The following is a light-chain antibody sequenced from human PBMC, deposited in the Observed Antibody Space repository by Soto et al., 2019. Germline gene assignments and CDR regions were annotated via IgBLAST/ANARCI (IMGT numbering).Light chain of an antibody. CDR2: DAS. CDR1: QSVSSY. Sequence: DIEMTQSPATLSVSPGERATISCRASQSVSSYLAWYQQKPGQAPRLLISDASTLATGIPARFSGSGSGTDFTLAISSLPSDDFAAYYCHQYNKWPLTFGGGTKVDI. J-gene: IGKJ4*01. V-gene: IGKV3-15*01. CDR3: HQYNKWPLT.